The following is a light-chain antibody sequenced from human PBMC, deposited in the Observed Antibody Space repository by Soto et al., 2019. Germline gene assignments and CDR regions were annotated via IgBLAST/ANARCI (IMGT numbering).Light chain of an antibody. V-gene: IGLV1-40*01. CDR2: GNS. CDR3: QSYDSSLSGYVV. CDR1: SSNIGAGYD. Sequence: QSVLTQPPSVSGAPGQRVTISCTGSSSNIGAGYDVHWYQQLPGTAPKLLIYGNSNRPSGVPARVSGSKSGTSASLAITGLQAEDEADYDCQSYDSSLSGYVVFGGGTKLTVL. J-gene: IGLJ2*01.